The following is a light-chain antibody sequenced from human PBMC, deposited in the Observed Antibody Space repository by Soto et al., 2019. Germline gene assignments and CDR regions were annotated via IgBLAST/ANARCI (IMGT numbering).Light chain of an antibody. CDR2: GAS. V-gene: IGKV3-15*01. CDR3: QQYTNWPPLYT. J-gene: IGKJ2*01. Sequence: EIVMTQSPATLSLSPGERATLSCRASQSVSSNLAWYQQKCGQAPRLLIYGASTRATGIPARFSGSGSGTEVTLTISSLQSEDFAVYYCQQYTNWPPLYTFGQGTKLEIK. CDR1: QSVSSN.